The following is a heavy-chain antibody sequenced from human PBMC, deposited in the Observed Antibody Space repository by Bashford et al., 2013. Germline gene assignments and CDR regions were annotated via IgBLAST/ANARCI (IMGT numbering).Heavy chain of an antibody. Sequence: VRQAPGRGWSGSSGISGRGDNIYYADSVQGRFTISRDNSKNTLYLQMNSLRAEDTAMYYCAIHEPHTYYYNKYYFDYVGPRGPWSPSP. D-gene: IGHD3-22*01. CDR3: AIHEPHTYYYNKYYFDY. J-gene: IGHJ4*02. CDR2: ISGRGDNI. V-gene: IGHV3-23*01.